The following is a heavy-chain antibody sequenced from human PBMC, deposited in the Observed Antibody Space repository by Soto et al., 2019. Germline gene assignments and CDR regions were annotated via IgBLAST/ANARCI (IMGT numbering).Heavy chain of an antibody. D-gene: IGHD3-10*02. CDR3: AYLHSLFGDF. CDR1: GFTFSSYW. J-gene: IGHJ4*02. CDR2: MNQDGSEK. Sequence: GGSLGLSCAVSGFTFSSYWMSWVRQAPGKGLEWVANMNQDGSEKYYVDSVKGRFTISRDNAKNSLYLQMNSLRAEDTAIYYCAYLHSLFGDFWGQGALVTVSS. V-gene: IGHV3-7*01.